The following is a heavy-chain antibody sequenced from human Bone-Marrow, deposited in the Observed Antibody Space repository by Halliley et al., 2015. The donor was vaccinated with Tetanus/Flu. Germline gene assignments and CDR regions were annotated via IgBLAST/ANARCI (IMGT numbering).Heavy chain of an antibody. CDR3: ARASHYDTRGWFLDV. Sequence: AVIYSGGNTYYADSVKGRFGISRDSSKRTLYLQMTSLTAEDTAVYYCARASHYDTRGWFLDVWGQGTTVTVSS. D-gene: IGHD3-22*01. J-gene: IGHJ6*02. V-gene: IGHV3-53*01. CDR2: IYSGGNT.